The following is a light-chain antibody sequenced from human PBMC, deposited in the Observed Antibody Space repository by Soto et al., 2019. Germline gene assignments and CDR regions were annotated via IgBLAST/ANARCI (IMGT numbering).Light chain of an antibody. CDR1: QDITRY. V-gene: IGKV1-9*01. CDR3: QQYGSSGT. J-gene: IGKJ1*01. CDR2: AAS. Sequence: IQLTQSPSSLSASIGDRVTMTCRASQDITRYLAWYRQEPGRAPKLLIFAASTLHSGVPSRFSGSGSGTDFTLTISSLQPEDFAVYYCQQYGSSGTFGQGTKVDIK.